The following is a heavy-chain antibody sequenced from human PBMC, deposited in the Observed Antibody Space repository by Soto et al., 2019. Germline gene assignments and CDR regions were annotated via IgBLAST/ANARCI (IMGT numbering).Heavy chain of an antibody. J-gene: IGHJ4*02. CDR2: IYYSGST. CDR1: GGSISSSSYY. Sequence: PSETLSLTCTVSGGSISSSSYYWGWIRQPPGKGLEWIGSIYYSGSTYYNPSLKSRVTISVDTSKNQFSLKLGSVTAADTAVYYCASIGYGDYFDYWGQGTLVTVSS. D-gene: IGHD4-17*01. V-gene: IGHV4-39*01. CDR3: ASIGYGDYFDY.